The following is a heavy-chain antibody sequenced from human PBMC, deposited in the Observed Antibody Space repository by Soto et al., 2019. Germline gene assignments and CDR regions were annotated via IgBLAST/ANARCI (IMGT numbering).Heavy chain of an antibody. Sequence: QVQLQESGPGLVKPSETLSLTCTVSGGSISSYYWSWIRQPPGKGLECIGYIYNRGSTTYNPSLQSRITTSGDTSKNQSSLKLSYVPAADTAVYYCARLWGWFGDYWGQGTLVTFSS. CDR1: GGSISSYY. CDR2: IYNRGST. D-gene: IGHD3-10*01. V-gene: IGHV4-59*08. J-gene: IGHJ4*02. CDR3: ARLWGWFGDY.